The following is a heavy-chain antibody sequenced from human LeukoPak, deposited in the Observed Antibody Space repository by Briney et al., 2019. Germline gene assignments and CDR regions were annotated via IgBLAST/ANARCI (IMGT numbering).Heavy chain of an antibody. J-gene: IGHJ4*02. CDR3: ASPYYYDSSGTDY. CDR1: GFTFSSYS. CDR2: ISSSSSYI. D-gene: IGHD3-22*01. V-gene: IGHV3-21*01. Sequence: GRSLRLSCAASGFTFSSYSMNWVRQAPGKGLEWVSSISSSSSYIYYADSVKGRFTISRDNAKNSLYLQMNSLRAEDTAVYYCASPYYYDSSGTDYWGQGTLVTVSS.